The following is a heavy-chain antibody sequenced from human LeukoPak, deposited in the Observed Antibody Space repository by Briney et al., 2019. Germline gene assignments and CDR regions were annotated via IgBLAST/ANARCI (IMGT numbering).Heavy chain of an antibody. CDR1: GFTFSSSG. CDR2: IRNDK. Sequence: PGGSLRLSCAASGFTFSSSGMHWVRQAPGKGLEWVSFIRNDKYYADSVKGRFTVSRDNSKNTMYLQMNSLRVEDTAVYHCAKDRSSSWYEGPFNGMDVWGQGATVTVSS. CDR3: AKDRSSSWYEGPFNGMDV. V-gene: IGHV3-30*02. J-gene: IGHJ6*02. D-gene: IGHD6-13*01.